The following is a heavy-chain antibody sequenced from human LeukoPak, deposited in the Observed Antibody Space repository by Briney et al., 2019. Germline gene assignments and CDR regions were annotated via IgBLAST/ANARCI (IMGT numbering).Heavy chain of an antibody. D-gene: IGHD4-17*01. V-gene: IGHV3-23*01. CDR3: AKRGTVTTFGHCDY. CDR2: ISDSGGST. J-gene: IGHJ4*02. Sequence: PGGSLRLSCAASGFTFSNYAMSWVRQAPGKGLEWVSVISDSGGSTYYADSVKGRFTISRDNSKNTLYLQMNSLRAEDTAVYYCAKRGTVTTFGHCDYWGQGTLVTVSS. CDR1: GFTFSNYA.